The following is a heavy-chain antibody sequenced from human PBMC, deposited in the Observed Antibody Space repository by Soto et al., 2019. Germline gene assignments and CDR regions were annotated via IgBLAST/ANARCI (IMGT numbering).Heavy chain of an antibody. J-gene: IGHJ4*02. CDR2: INHSGST. CDR1: GGSFSGYY. Sequence: QVQLQQWGAGLLKPSETLSLTCAVYGGSFSGYYWSWIRQPPGKGLEWIGEINHSGSTNYNPSLKSRVTISVDTSKNQFSLKLSSVTAADTAVYYFARGRLGYCSGGSCYRWGQGTLVTVSS. V-gene: IGHV4-34*01. D-gene: IGHD2-15*01. CDR3: ARGRLGYCSGGSCYR.